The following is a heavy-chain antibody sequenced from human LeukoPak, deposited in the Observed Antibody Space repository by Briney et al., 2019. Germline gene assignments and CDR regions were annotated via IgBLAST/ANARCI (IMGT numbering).Heavy chain of an antibody. V-gene: IGHV4-59*01. CDR3: ARGSRGDGAAFDI. CDR2: IYYNGTT. CDR1: GGSISSYY. D-gene: IGHD5-24*01. J-gene: IGHJ3*02. Sequence: SETLSLTCTVSGGSISSYYWSWIRQPPGKGLEWIGYIYYNGTTKYNPSLKSRVTISVDTSKNQFSLRLSSVTAADAAVYYCARGSRGDGAAFDIWGQGTMVTVSS.